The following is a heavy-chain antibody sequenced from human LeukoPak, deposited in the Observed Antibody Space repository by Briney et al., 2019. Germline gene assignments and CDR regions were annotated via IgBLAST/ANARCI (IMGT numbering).Heavy chain of an antibody. Sequence: GGSLRLSCAASGFTFSSYAMSWVRQAPGKGLEWVSYISGSGSTIYYADSLKGRFTISRDNAKNSLYLQMNSLRAEDTAVYYCVREGEADLAGYAFDIWGQGTMVTVSS. J-gene: IGHJ3*02. CDR2: ISGSGSTI. V-gene: IGHV3-48*03. D-gene: IGHD6-19*01. CDR1: GFTFSSYA. CDR3: VREGEADLAGYAFDI.